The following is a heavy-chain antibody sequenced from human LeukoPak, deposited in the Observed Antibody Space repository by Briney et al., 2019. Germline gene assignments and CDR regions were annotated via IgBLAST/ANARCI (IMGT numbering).Heavy chain of an antibody. Sequence: SETLSPTCAVYGGSFSGYYWSWIRQPPGKGLGWIGYIYYSGSTNYNPSLKCRVTISVDTSKNQFSLKLSSVTAADTAVYYCSRILPHYYDSSGYYSTVPNWFDPWGQGTLVTVSS. CDR3: SRILPHYYDSSGYYSTVPNWFDP. CDR1: GGSFSGYY. J-gene: IGHJ5*02. D-gene: IGHD3-22*01. V-gene: IGHV4-59*01. CDR2: IYYSGST.